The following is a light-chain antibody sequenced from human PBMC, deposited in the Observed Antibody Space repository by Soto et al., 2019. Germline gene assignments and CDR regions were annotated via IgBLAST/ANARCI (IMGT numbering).Light chain of an antibody. CDR1: QYINTR. V-gene: IGKV3-11*01. CDR3: HQRQSSPRT. J-gene: IGKJ1*01. Sequence: IVLTQSPSTLSSFPGDRVTLSCRASQYINTRLAWYQHRDGQAPRVVIYKTSIRSAGIPARFSASGTGTDFTLTISDVQPEDFAVYYCHQRQSSPRTFGQGTKVDIK. CDR2: KTS.